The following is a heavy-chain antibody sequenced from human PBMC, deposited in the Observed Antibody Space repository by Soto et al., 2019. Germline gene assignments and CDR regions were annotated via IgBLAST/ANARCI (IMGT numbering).Heavy chain of an antibody. Sequence: QVQLVESGGGVVQPGRSLRLSCTESGFTFSSYGMHWDRQAPGKGLEWVAVIWYDGRNKYYADSVKGRFTISRDNSKNTLYLQMNSLRAEDTAVDYCARDDGSSWGQGTLVTVSS. CDR2: IWYDGRNK. CDR3: ARDDGSS. D-gene: IGHD3-10*01. V-gene: IGHV3-33*01. CDR1: GFTFSSYG. J-gene: IGHJ4*02.